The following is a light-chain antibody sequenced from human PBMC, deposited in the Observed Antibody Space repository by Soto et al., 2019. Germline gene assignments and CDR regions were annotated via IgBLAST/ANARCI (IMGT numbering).Light chain of an antibody. Sequence: EVVITQSPSTRSVSPGERATLSFRASQSVSNNVAWYQQKPGQAPRVVIYAASMRATGVRARFSGRGSGTEFTLTISSLQSEDFALYYCQHYNDWPPWTLGQATKVDIK. V-gene: IGKV3-15*01. CDR3: QHYNDWPPWT. CDR1: QSVSNN. J-gene: IGKJ1*01. CDR2: AAS.